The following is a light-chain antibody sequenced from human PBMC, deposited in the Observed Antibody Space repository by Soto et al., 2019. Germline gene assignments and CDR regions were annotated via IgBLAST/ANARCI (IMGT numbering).Light chain of an antibody. Sequence: EIVLTQSPATLSLSPGERATLSCRASQSVSSSYLAWYQQKPGQAPRLLIYDASNRATGIPARFSGSGSGTDFTLTISSLEPEDFAVYYCQDYSDWPTWTFGQGTKVDIK. V-gene: IGKV3-11*01. J-gene: IGKJ1*01. CDR3: QDYSDWPTWT. CDR2: DAS. CDR1: QSVSSSY.